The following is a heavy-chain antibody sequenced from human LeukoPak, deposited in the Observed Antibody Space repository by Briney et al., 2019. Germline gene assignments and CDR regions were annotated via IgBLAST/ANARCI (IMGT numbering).Heavy chain of an antibody. CDR3: AKWKYSNSGIDDY. J-gene: IGHJ4*02. CDR1: GFTFSSYA. V-gene: IGHV3-23*01. D-gene: IGHD6-6*01. Sequence: GGSLRLSCAASGFTFSSYAMSWVRQVPGKGLEWVSVISGSGDNTYYADSVKGRFTISRDNSKNTLYLQMNSLRAEDTAVYYCAKWKYSNSGIDDYWGQGTLVTVSS. CDR2: ISGSGDNT.